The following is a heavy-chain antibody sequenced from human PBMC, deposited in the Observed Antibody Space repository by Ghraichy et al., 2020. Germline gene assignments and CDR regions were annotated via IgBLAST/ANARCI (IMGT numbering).Heavy chain of an antibody. CDR3: ARDLGAARSLYWYFDL. J-gene: IGHJ2*01. CDR1: GDSISSYY. V-gene: IGHV4-59*01. Sequence: SETLSLTCTVSGDSISSYYWSWIRQPPGKGLEWIGYIYYSANTNYNPSLKSRVSMSVDTSKNQVSLKMSSVTDADTAVYYCARDLGAARSLYWYFDLWGRGTVVTVSS. CDR2: IYYSANT. D-gene: IGHD3-10*01.